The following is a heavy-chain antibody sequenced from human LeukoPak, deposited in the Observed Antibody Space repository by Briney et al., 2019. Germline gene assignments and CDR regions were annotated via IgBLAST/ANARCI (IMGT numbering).Heavy chain of an antibody. CDR1: GGSISTSSYY. D-gene: IGHD2-2*01. Sequence: SETLSLTCTVSGGSISTSSYYWGWIRQPPGKGLEWIGSIFYSGSTYYNPSLKSRVIISVDTSKNQFSLKLSSVTAADTAVYYCARRDRYCSSTSCYGHRFDPWGQGTLVAVTS. CDR2: IFYSGST. J-gene: IGHJ5*02. V-gene: IGHV4-39*01. CDR3: ARRDRYCSSTSCYGHRFDP.